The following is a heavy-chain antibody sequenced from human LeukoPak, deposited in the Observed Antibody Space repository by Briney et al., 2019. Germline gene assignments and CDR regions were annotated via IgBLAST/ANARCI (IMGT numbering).Heavy chain of an antibody. CDR1: GYTFNSFG. CDR2: ISADNGDT. V-gene: IGHV1-18*01. J-gene: IGHJ6*03. Sequence: ASVKLSCKASGYTFNSFGISWMRQAPGQGLEWMGWISADNGDTSNAQKVQGRMTMTTDTSTTTAFMELRSLRLDDTAVYYCARDVSRRDRRDSNSFFFYDYFMDVWGKGTTVTVSS. D-gene: IGHD4-23*01. CDR3: ARDVSRRDRRDSNSFFFYDYFMDV.